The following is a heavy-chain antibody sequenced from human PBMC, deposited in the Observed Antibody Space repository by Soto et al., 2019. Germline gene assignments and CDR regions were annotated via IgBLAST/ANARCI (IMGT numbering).Heavy chain of an antibody. V-gene: IGHV4-39*01. CDR3: ARQLRGSFES. J-gene: IGHJ4*02. CDR2: IYYSGSA. D-gene: IGHD2-8*01. Sequence: SETLSLTCTVSGGSISSSTYYWAWIRQPPGKGLEWIGSIYYSGSAYYNPSLKSRVTMPVDTSNYQFSLILNSVTAADTAVYYCARQLRGSFESWGQGTLVTVSS. CDR1: GGSISSSTYY.